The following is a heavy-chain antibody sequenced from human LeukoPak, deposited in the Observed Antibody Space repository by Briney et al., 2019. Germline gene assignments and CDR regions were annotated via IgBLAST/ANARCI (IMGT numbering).Heavy chain of an antibody. CDR2: VSGSAGST. Sequence: GGSLRLSCAASGFTFSIYAMSWVRQAPGKGLDWVSGVSGSAGSTHYADSVKGRFTISGDNSKNTLYLQMDSLRAEDTAVYYCAKQKVGTGGFFFDYWGQGALVTVSS. CDR1: GFTFSIYA. CDR3: AKQKVGTGGFFFDY. J-gene: IGHJ4*02. D-gene: IGHD7-27*01. V-gene: IGHV3-23*01.